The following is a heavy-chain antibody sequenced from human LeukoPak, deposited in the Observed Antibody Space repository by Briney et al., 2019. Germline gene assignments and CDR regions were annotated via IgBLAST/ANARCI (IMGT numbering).Heavy chain of an antibody. Sequence: GSLRLSCAASGFTLSSYAMSWVRQAPGKGLEWVSGISGSGGSTYHADSVKGRFTISRDNSKNTLYLQMNSLRAEDTAVYYCAKDNYGDYTARYGMDVWGQGTTVTVSS. CDR1: GFTLSSYA. CDR3: AKDNYGDYTARYGMDV. J-gene: IGHJ6*02. CDR2: ISGSGGST. D-gene: IGHD4-17*01. V-gene: IGHV3-23*01.